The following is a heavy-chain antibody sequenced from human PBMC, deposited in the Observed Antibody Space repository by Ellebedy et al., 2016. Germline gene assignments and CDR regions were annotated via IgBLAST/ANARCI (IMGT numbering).Heavy chain of an antibody. V-gene: IGHV3-23*01. D-gene: IGHD3-10*01. Sequence: GESLKISRAASGFTFSSYAMSWVRQAPGKGLEWVSAISGSGGSTYYADSVKGRFTISRDNSKNTLYLQMNSLRAEDTAVYYCAKEMVYYGSGSYSKWFDPWGQGTLVTVSS. CDR1: GFTFSSYA. CDR3: AKEMVYYGSGSYSKWFDP. J-gene: IGHJ5*02. CDR2: ISGSGGST.